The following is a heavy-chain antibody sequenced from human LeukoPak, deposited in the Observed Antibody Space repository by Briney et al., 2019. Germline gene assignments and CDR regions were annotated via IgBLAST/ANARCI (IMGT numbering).Heavy chain of an antibody. J-gene: IGHJ4*02. CDR3: ARSCSSIDYGDYGRFDY. CDR2: INPNSGGT. V-gene: IGHV1-2*02. D-gene: IGHD4-17*01. Sequence: ASVKASCKASGYTFTGYYMHWVRQAPGQGLEWMGWINPNSGGTNYAQKFQGRVTMTRDTSISTAYMELSRLRSDDTAVYYCARSCSSIDYGDYGRFDYWGQGTLVTVSS. CDR1: GYTFTGYY.